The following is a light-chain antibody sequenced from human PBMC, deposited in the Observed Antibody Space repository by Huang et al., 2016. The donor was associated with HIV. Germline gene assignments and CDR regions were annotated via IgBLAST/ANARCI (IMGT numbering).Light chain of an antibody. CDR3: QQYHNWPYT. V-gene: IGKV3-15*01. CDR2: GAS. Sequence: EIIMTHSTATLSLSPGEGASLSCRANQSVATNLAWYLHRPGQTPRILIFGASPRASGLPGRFSGSGSGTQFTLTVSGLQSEDFAVYYCQQYHNWPYTFGQGTKLEI. J-gene: IGKJ2*01. CDR1: QSVATN.